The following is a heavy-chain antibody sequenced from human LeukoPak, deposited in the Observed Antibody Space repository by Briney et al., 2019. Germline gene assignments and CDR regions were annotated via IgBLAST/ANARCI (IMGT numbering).Heavy chain of an antibody. D-gene: IGHD2/OR15-2a*01. Sequence: GGSLRLSCTASGFTFITYWMHWVRQAPGKGLVWVSRVNGDGTSTVYADSVKGRFTISRDNAKNTLYLQMNSLRAEDTAVYYCARDLSPAHFWGQGTLVTVSS. V-gene: IGHV3-74*01. J-gene: IGHJ4*02. CDR3: ARDLSPAHF. CDR1: GFTFITYW. CDR2: VNGDGTST.